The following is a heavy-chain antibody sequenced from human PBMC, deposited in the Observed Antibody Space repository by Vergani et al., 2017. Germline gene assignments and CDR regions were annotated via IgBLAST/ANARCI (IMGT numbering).Heavy chain of an antibody. V-gene: IGHV3-15*01. CDR1: GFTFSNAW. CDR3: TTDAVAYSGSPIDY. D-gene: IGHD1-26*01. J-gene: IGHJ4*02. Sequence: EVQLVESGGGLVKPGGSLRLSCAASGFTFSNAWMSWVRQAPGKGLEWVGRIKSKTDGGTTDYAAPVKGRFTISRDDSKNTLYLQMNSLKTEDTAVYYCTTDAVAYSGSPIDYWGQGTLVTVSS. CDR2: IKSKTDGGTT.